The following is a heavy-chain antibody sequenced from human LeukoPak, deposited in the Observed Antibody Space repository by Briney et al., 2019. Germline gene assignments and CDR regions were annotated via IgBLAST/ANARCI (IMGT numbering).Heavy chain of an antibody. D-gene: IGHD3-9*01. CDR3: ARASYDILTGYSPLT. Sequence: SETLSLTCTVSGSSISSYYWSWIRQPPGKGLEWIGYIYYSGSTNYNPSLKSRVTISVDTSKNQFSLKLSSVTAADTAVYYCARASYDILTGYSPLTWGQGTLVTVSS. J-gene: IGHJ5*02. V-gene: IGHV4-59*01. CDR1: GSSISSYY. CDR2: IYYSGST.